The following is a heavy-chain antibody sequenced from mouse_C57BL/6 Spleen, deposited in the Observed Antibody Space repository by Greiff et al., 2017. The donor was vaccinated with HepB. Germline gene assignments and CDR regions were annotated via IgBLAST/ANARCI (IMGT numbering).Heavy chain of an antibody. D-gene: IGHD4-1*01. V-gene: IGHV1-80*01. CDR2: IYPGDGDT. CDR1: GYAFSSYW. Sequence: QVQLKESGAELVKPGASVKISCKASGYAFSSYWMHWVKQRPGKGLEWIGQIYPGDGDTNYKGKFKGKATMTADKSSSTAYMQLSSLTSEDSAVFFCARFSNWDNYWGQGTTLTVSS. J-gene: IGHJ2*01. CDR3: ARFSNWDNY.